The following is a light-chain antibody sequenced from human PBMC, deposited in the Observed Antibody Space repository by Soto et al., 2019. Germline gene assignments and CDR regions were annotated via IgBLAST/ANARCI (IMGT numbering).Light chain of an antibody. J-gene: IGKJ5*01. CDR1: XSVSRRY. CDR3: QQYGSYPIT. V-gene: IGKV3-20*01. Sequence: EIVLTQSPGTLSLSPVERATLSCXAIXSVSRRYLEWYXQKXGKAPRXXXYGASSRATGIPERFSGSGSGTDFTLTISRLEPEDFEVYYCQQYGSYPITFGQGTRLEIK. CDR2: GAS.